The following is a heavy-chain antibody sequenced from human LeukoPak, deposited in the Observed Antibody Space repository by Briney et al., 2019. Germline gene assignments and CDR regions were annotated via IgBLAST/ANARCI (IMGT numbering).Heavy chain of an antibody. D-gene: IGHD5-18*01. CDR3: ARDWVDTSEKVFDY. CDR1: GFTLSNYA. Sequence: GGSLRLSCAASGFTLSNYAMSWVRQAPGKRLEWVANIEGNGTQKYYVDSVKGRFTISRENAKNSVYLQMNSLRAEDTAVYYCARDWVDTSEKVFDYWGQGTLVTVSS. CDR2: IEGNGTQK. J-gene: IGHJ4*02. V-gene: IGHV3-7*04.